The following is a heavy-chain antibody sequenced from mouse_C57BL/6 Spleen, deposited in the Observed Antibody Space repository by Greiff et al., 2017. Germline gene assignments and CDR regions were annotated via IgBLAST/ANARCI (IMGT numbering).Heavy chain of an antibody. CDR1: GYTFTSYW. CDR3: ARWGPRDY. CDR2: IDPSDSYT. Sequence: VQLQQPGAELVKPGASVKLSCKASGYTFTSYWMQWVKQRPGQGLEWIGEIDPSDSYTNYNQKFKGKATLTVDTSSSTAYMQRSSLTSEDSAVYYCARWGPRDYWGQGTTLTVSS. V-gene: IGHV1-50*01. J-gene: IGHJ2*01.